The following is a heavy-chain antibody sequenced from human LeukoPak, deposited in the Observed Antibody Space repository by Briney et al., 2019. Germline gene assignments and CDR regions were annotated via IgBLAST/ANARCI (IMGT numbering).Heavy chain of an antibody. CDR2: INHSGST. CDR3: ARAHSSSWYYYYYYGMDV. J-gene: IGHJ6*02. CDR1: GGSFSGHY. D-gene: IGHD6-13*01. V-gene: IGHV4-34*01. Sequence: PSETLSLTCAVYGGSFSGHYWSWIRQPPGKGLEWIGEINHSGSTNYNPSLKSRVTISVDTSKNQFSLKLSSVTAADTAVYYCARAHSSSWYYYYYYGMDVWGQGTTVTVSS.